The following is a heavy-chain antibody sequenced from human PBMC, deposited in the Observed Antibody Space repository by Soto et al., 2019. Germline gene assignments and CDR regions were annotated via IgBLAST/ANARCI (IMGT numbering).Heavy chain of an antibody. D-gene: IGHD3-9*01. CDR3: ARGTLTGRDAFDI. CDR2: INPNSGGT. Sequence: ASVKVSCKASGYTFTGYYIHWVRQAPGQGLEWMGWINPNSGGTNYAQKFQGWVTMTRDTSISTAYMELSRLRSDDTAVYYCARGTLTGRDAFDIWGQGTMVTVSS. CDR1: GYTFTGYY. V-gene: IGHV1-2*04. J-gene: IGHJ3*02.